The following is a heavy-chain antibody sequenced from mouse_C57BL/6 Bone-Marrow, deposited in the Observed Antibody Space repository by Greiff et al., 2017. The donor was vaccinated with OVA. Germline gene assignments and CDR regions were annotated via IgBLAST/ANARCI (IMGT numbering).Heavy chain of an antibody. CDR2: IYPRDGST. D-gene: IGHD1-1*01. J-gene: IGHJ4*01. V-gene: IGHV1-78*01. CDR3: ARARVIVAKDYAMDY. Sequence: QVQLQQSDAELVKPGASVKISCKVSGYTFTDHTIHWMKQRPEQGLEWIGYIYPRDGSTKYNEKFKGKATLTADKSSSTAYMQLNSLTSEDSAVYGCARARVIVAKDYAMDYWGQGTSVTVSS. CDR1: GYTFTDHT.